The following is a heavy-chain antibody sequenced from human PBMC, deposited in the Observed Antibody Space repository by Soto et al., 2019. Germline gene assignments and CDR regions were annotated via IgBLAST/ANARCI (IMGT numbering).Heavy chain of an antibody. CDR1: GGSISSGGYY. Sequence: SETLSLTCTVSGGSISSGGYYWNWIRQHPGKGLEWIGYIYYIGSTYYNPSLKSRVTISLDTSKNQFSLKLSSVTAADTAVYYCARHPSDFWFDPWGQGTLVTVS. D-gene: IGHD2-21*02. CDR2: IYYIGST. V-gene: IGHV4-31*03. J-gene: IGHJ5*02. CDR3: ARHPSDFWFDP.